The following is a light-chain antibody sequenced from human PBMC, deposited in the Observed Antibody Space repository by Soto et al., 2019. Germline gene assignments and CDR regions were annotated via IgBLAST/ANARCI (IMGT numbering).Light chain of an antibody. J-gene: IGKJ4*01. CDR3: QQYNTYSSLT. CDR2: GAS. Sequence: EIVMTQSAATLSVSPGERVTLSCRASQSISTNLVWYQQKPGQAPRLLIYGASTRAPGVPARFSGSGSGTEFTLSISSLQSEDFATYYCQQYNTYSSLTFGGGTKVDIK. V-gene: IGKV3-15*01. CDR1: QSISTN.